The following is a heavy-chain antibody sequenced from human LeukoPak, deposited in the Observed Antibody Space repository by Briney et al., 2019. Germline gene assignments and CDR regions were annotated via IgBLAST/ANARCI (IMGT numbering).Heavy chain of an antibody. CDR1: GYSFTNYW. V-gene: IGHV5-51*01. D-gene: IGHD2-2*01. CDR2: IYPDDSDT. J-gene: IGHJ4*02. Sequence: GESLKISCEGSGYSFTNYWIGWGRQMPGKVLERMGIIYPDDSDTRYNPSLPGPVTISADKSIGTAYRQWSSLKASDTAMYYCAIGGDSSTSCYRCFNYWGQGTLVTVSS. CDR3: AIGGDSSTSCYRCFNY.